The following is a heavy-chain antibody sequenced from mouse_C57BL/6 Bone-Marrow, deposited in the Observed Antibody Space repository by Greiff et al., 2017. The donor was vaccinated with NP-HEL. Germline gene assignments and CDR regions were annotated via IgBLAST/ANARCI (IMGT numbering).Heavy chain of an antibody. CDR1: GFTFSDYG. V-gene: IGHV5-17*01. D-gene: IGHD6-1*01. CDR3: ARKSARDHYGC. Sequence: EVKLVESGGGLVKPGGSLKLSCAASGFTFSDYGMHWVRQAPEKGLEWVAYISSGSSTIYYADTVKGRFTISRDNAKNTLFLPLTSLRSEDTAMYYCARKSARDHYGCWGQDTTLTVSS. J-gene: IGHJ2*01. CDR2: ISSGSSTI.